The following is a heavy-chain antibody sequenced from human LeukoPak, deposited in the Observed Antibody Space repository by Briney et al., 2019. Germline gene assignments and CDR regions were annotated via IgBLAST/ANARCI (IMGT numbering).Heavy chain of an antibody. V-gene: IGHV4-59*01. J-gene: IGHJ3*02. CDR2: IYYSGST. D-gene: IGHD3-3*01. Sequence: SETLSLTCTVSGGSISSYYWSWIRQPPGKGLEWIGYIYYSGSTNYNPSLKSRVTISVDTSKSQFSLKLSSVTAADTAVYYCARGRPYYDFWSGYSKIDAFDIWGQGTMVTVSS. CDR3: ARGRPYYDFWSGYSKIDAFDI. CDR1: GGSISSYY.